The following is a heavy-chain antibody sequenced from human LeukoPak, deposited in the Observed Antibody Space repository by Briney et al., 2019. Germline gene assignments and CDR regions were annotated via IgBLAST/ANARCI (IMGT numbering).Heavy chain of an antibody. J-gene: IGHJ2*01. D-gene: IGHD3-10*01. V-gene: IGHV3-66*04. CDR2: IYSGGSA. CDR1: GFTVSSNY. CDR3: ASHAVWFGELPQDWYFDL. Sequence: GGSLRLSCAASGFTVSSNYMSWVRQAPGKGLEWVSVIYSGGSAYYADSVKGRFTISRDNSKNTLYLQMNSLRAEDTAVYYCASHAVWFGELPQDWYFDLWGRGTLVTVSS.